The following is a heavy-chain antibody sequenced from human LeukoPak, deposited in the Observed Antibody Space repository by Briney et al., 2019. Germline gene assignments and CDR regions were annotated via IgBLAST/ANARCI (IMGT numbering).Heavy chain of an antibody. CDR3: ARRLTAEV. D-gene: IGHD7-27*01. J-gene: IGHJ4*02. CDR2: IYPGDSDT. Sequence: GASLKISCKGSGYSFTNYWIGWVRQLPGEGLEWMGIIYPGDSDTRYSPSFQGQVTISADNSINTAYLQWSSLKASDTAIYYCARRLTAEVWGQGTLVTVSS. V-gene: IGHV5-51*01. CDR1: GYSFTNYW.